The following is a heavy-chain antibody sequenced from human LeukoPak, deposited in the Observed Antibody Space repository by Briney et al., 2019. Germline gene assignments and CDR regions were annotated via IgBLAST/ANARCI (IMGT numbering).Heavy chain of an antibody. Sequence: ASVKVSCKASGYTFTGYYMHWVRQAPGQGLEWMGRINPNSGGTNYAQKFQGRVTMTRDTSISTAYMELSRLRSDNTAVYYCARPVLKGYDNCGYWGQGTLVTVSS. CDR1: GYTFTGYY. CDR3: ARPVLKGYDNCGY. CDR2: INPNSGGT. D-gene: IGHD1-20*01. J-gene: IGHJ4*02. V-gene: IGHV1-2*06.